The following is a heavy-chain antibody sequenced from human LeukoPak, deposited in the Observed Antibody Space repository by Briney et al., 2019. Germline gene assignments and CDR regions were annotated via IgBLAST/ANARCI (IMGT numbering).Heavy chain of an antibody. CDR3: ARGGGVEYYFDY. V-gene: IGHV5-10-1*01. J-gene: IGHJ4*02. CDR1: GHSFNTYW. Sequence: GESLKICCKGSGHSFNTYWISWVRQMPGKGLQWMGRIDPSDSYTNYSPSFQGDVTISADKSISTAYLQWSSLKASDTAMYYCARGGGVEYYFDYWGQGTLVTVST. D-gene: IGHD3-16*01. CDR2: IDPSDSYT.